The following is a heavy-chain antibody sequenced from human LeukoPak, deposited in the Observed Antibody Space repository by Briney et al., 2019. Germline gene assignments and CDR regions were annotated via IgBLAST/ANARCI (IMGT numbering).Heavy chain of an antibody. Sequence: GGSLRLSCAASGFTFSSFGMCWVRLAPGKGLEWVSGISDSASSTHYADSVKGRSTISRDNSKNTLYLQMDSLRAEDTAVYYCAKGSWGSGYLPDFDYWGQGTLVTVSS. D-gene: IGHD5-12*01. CDR2: ISDSASST. CDR3: AKGSWGSGYLPDFDY. V-gene: IGHV3-23*01. J-gene: IGHJ4*02. CDR1: GFTFSSFG.